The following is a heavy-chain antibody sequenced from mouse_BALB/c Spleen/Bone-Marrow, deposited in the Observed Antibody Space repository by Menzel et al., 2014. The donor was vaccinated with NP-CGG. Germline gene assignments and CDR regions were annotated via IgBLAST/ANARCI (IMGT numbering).Heavy chain of an antibody. CDR1: GFSLTSYG. CDR2: IWSGGST. D-gene: IGHD4-1*01. J-gene: IGHJ2*01. V-gene: IGHV2-2*02. Sequence: VMLVESGPGLVQPSQSLSITCTVSGFSLTSYGVHWVRQSPGKGLEWLGVIWSGGSTDCNAAFISRLSISKDNSKSQVFFKMNILQANGTAIYYCARDWDYWGQGTTLTVSS. CDR3: ARDWDY.